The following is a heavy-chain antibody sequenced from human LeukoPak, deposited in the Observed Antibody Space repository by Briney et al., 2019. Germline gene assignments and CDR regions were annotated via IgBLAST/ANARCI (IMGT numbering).Heavy chain of an antibody. V-gene: IGHV3-48*03. Sequence: GGSLRLSCAASGFTFSSYEMNWVRQAPGKGLEWVSYISSSGSTIYYADSVKGRFTISRDNAKNSLYLQMNSLRAEDTAVYYCARSRYGSGSSTCFDYWGQGTLVTVSS. CDR3: ARSRYGSGSSTCFDY. D-gene: IGHD3-10*01. CDR1: GFTFSSYE. J-gene: IGHJ4*02. CDR2: ISSSGSTI.